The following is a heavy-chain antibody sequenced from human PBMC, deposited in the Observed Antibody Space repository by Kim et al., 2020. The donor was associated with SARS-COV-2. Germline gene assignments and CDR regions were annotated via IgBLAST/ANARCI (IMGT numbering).Heavy chain of an antibody. D-gene: IGHD6-13*01. V-gene: IGHV4-31*02. CDR3: ARTGYSSSWYSLYFDY. Sequence: SLKSRVTISVDTSKNQFSLKLSSVTAADTAVYYCARTGYSSSWYSLYFDYWGQGTLVTVSS. J-gene: IGHJ4*02.